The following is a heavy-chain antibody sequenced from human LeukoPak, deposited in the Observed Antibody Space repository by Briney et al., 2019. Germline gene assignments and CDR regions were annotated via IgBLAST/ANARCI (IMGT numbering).Heavy chain of an antibody. D-gene: IGHD2-2*01. V-gene: IGHV3-30*18. CDR3: AKTTIGYCSSTSCYYSPLDY. CDR1: GFTFSSYG. CDR2: ISYDGSNK. J-gene: IGHJ4*02. Sequence: GGSLRLSCAASGFTFSSYGMRWVRQAPGKGLEWVAVISYDGSNKYYADSVKGRFTISRDNSKNTLYLQMNSLRAEDTAVYYCAKTTIGYCSSTSCYYSPLDYWGQGTLVTVSS.